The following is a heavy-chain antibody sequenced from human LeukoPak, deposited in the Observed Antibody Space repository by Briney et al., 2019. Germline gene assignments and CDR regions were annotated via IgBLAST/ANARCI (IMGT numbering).Heavy chain of an antibody. Sequence: SSETLSLTCAVYGGSFSGYYWSWIRQPPGKGLEWIGYIYYSGSTNYNPSLKSRVTISVDTSKNQFSLKLSSVTAADTAVYYCARSRFSYFPRSGCYFDYWGQGTLVTVSS. CDR3: ARSRFSYFPRSGCYFDY. J-gene: IGHJ4*02. D-gene: IGHD3-3*01. V-gene: IGHV4-59*01. CDR1: GGSFSGYY. CDR2: IYYSGST.